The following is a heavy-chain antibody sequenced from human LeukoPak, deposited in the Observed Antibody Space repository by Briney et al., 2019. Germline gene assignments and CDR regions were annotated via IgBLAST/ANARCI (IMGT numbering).Heavy chain of an antibody. CDR1: GYTFTSYF. CDR2: INPSGGST. J-gene: IGHJ4*02. V-gene: IGHV1-46*01. CDR3: ARVHYYDSSGNYYFDY. Sequence: GASVKVSCKASGYTFTSYFIHWVRQAPGQGLEWMGIINPSGGSTGYPQKFQGRVTMTRDTSTSTVYMELSSLRSEDAAVYYCARVHYYDSSGNYYFDYRGQGTLVIVSS. D-gene: IGHD3-22*01.